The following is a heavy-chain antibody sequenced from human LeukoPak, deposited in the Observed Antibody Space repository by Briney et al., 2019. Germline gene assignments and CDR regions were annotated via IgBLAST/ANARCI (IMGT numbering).Heavy chain of an antibody. CDR1: GYSFTSYW. V-gene: IGHV5-51*01. Sequence: GESLNISCKGSGYSFTSYWIGWVRQLPGKGLEWMGIIYPGDSDTRYSPSFQGQVTISADKSISTAYLQWSSLKASDTAMYYCARYILTGYRHFDYWGQGTLVTVSS. J-gene: IGHJ4*02. CDR3: ARYILTGYRHFDY. D-gene: IGHD3-9*01. CDR2: IYPGDSDT.